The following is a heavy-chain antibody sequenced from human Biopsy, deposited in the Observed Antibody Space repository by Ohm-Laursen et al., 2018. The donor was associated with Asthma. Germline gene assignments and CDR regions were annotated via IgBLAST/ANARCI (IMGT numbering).Heavy chain of an antibody. Sequence: SLRLSCSASGFTFGDYWMHWVRQAPGKGLVWVSRINGDGSSTSYADSVKGRFTISRDNAKKKLSLQMNSLRAEDTAVYFCSRGYDSPSWGQGTPVTVSS. V-gene: IGHV3-74*01. CDR3: SRGYDSPS. J-gene: IGHJ5*02. CDR2: INGDGSST. D-gene: IGHD2-2*01. CDR1: GFTFGDYW.